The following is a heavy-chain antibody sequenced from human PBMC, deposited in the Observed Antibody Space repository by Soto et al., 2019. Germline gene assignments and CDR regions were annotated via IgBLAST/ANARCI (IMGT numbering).Heavy chain of an antibody. CDR3: AREKGHYYYYMDV. Sequence: SETLSLTCTVSGGSIFNYYWSWIRQPPGKGLEWIGYIYYSGSTNYNPSLKSRVTISVDTSKNQFSLKLRSVTATDTALYYCAREKGHYYYYMDVWGKGTTVTVSS. CDR1: GGSIFNYY. V-gene: IGHV4-59*01. CDR2: IYYSGST. J-gene: IGHJ6*03.